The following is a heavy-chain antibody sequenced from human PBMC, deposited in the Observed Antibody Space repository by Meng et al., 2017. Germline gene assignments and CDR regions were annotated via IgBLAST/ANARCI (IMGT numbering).Heavy chain of an antibody. V-gene: IGHV1-2*02. J-gene: IGHJ4*02. D-gene: IGHD3-10*01. CDR1: GYTFTGYY. Sequence: ASVKVSCKASGYTFTGYYMHWVRQAPGQGLEWMGWINPNSGGTNYAQKFQGRVTMTRDTSISTAYMELSRLRSDDTAVYYCARSWVYGSSVPYYFDYWGRGTLVTVPS. CDR3: ARSWVYGSSVPYYFDY. CDR2: INPNSGGT.